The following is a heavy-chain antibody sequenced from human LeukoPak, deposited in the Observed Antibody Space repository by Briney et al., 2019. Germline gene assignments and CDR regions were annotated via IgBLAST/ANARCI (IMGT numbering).Heavy chain of an antibody. J-gene: IGHJ4*02. CDR3: AREGAYYYDGIGYFPPYVFGY. CDR2: TYYRSKWYN. V-gene: IGHV6-1*01. CDR1: GDSVSDNSAT. D-gene: IGHD3-22*01. Sequence: SQTLSLTCAISGDSVSDNSATWNWIRQSPSRGLEWLGRTYYRSKWYNDYAVSVKSRITINPDTSKNQFSLQLKSVTPEDTTVYYCAREGAYYYDGIGYFPPYVFGYWGQGTLVTVSS.